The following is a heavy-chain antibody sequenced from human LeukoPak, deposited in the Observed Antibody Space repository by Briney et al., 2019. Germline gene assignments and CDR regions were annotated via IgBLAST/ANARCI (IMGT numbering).Heavy chain of an antibody. CDR1: GYTFTNFG. J-gene: IGHJ6*04. Sequence: ASVKVSCKASGYTFTNFGISWVRQAPGQGLEWMGWISGYNGNTNYAQKLQGRVTMTTDTSTSTAYMDLRSLRSDDTAVYYCAGSSDGKRFGESLPDVWGKGTTVTVSS. V-gene: IGHV1-18*01. D-gene: IGHD3-10*01. CDR2: ISGYNGNT. CDR3: AGSSDGKRFGESLPDV.